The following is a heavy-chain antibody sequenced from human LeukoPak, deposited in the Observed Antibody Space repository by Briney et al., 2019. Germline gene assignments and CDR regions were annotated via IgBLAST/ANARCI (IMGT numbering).Heavy chain of an antibody. Sequence: SETLSLTCTVSGGSISGSSYYWGWIRQPPGKGLEWIGSIYYSGSTYYKPSLKSRVTISLDTSKNQFSLKLTSVTAADTAVYYCARESYDILTGFSTLGEYWGQGTLLTVSS. CDR1: GGSISGSSYY. CDR2: IYYSGST. V-gene: IGHV4-39*02. D-gene: IGHD3-9*01. CDR3: ARESYDILTGFSTLGEY. J-gene: IGHJ4*02.